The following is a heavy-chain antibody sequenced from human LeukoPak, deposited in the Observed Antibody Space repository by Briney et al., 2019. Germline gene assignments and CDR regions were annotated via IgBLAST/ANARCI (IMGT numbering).Heavy chain of an antibody. CDR1: GFTFSSYS. Sequence: SGGSLRLSCAASGFTFSSYSMNWVRQARGKGLEWVSSISSSSSYIYYADSVKGRFTISRDNAKNSLYLQMNSLRAEDTAVYYCARDDPRLKNWFDPWGQGTLVTVSS. J-gene: IGHJ5*02. V-gene: IGHV3-21*01. CDR3: ARDDPRLKNWFDP. CDR2: ISSSSSYI.